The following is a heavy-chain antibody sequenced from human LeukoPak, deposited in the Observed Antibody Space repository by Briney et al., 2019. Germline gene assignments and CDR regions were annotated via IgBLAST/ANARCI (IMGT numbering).Heavy chain of an antibody. CDR3: ARDRLWGIAAAGRLWFGP. J-gene: IGHJ5*02. V-gene: IGHV1-2*06. D-gene: IGHD6-13*01. CDR1: GYTFTGYY. CDR2: INPNSGGT. Sequence: ASVKVSCKASGYTFTGYYMHWVRQAPGQGLEWMGRINPNSGGTNYAQKFQGRVTMTRDTSISTAYMELSRLRSDDTAVYYCARDRLWGIAAAGRLWFGPWGQGTLVTVSS.